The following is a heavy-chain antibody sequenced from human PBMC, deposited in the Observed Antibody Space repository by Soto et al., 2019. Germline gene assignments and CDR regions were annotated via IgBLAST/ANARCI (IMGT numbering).Heavy chain of an antibody. Sequence: QVQLQESGPGLVKPSQTLSLTCTVSGGSISSGGYSWSWIRQRPGKGLEWIGHIYYTGSTFYNPSLTSRITLSVETSKNQFSLMLNFVPAADTAVYYCARDGSNYRIYSYYGMDVWGQGTTVTVSS. J-gene: IGHJ6*01. CDR1: GGSISSGGYS. V-gene: IGHV4-31*03. D-gene: IGHD4-4*01. CDR3: ARDGSNYRIYSYYGMDV. CDR2: IYYTGST.